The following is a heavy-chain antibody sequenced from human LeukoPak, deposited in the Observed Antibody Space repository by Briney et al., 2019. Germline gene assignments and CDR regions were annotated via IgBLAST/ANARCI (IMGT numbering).Heavy chain of an antibody. CDR1: GFTFISFG. J-gene: IGHJ4*02. CDR3: AKQGRDHCSGGSCYLFDY. D-gene: IGHD2-15*01. CDR2: ISFDGGDK. Sequence: PGGSLRLSCAASGFTFISFGMHWVRQAPGKGLQWVALISFDGGDKYYVDSVKGRFTISRDNSKDTLFLQMNSLRPEDTAVYYCAKQGRDHCSGGSCYLFDYWGQGTLVTVSS. V-gene: IGHV3-30*18.